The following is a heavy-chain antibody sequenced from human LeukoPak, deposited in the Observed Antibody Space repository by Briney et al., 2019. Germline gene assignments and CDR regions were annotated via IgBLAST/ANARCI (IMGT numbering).Heavy chain of an antibody. J-gene: IGHJ4*02. D-gene: IGHD6-13*01. V-gene: IGHV3-21*01. CDR1: GFTFSSYS. CDR3: ARDLRIGAAGNDN. Sequence: GGSLRLSCAASGFTFSSYSMNWVRQAPGKGLEWVSSISTSSSYIYYADSVKGRFTISRDNAKNSLYLQMNSLRAEDTAVYYCARDLRIGAAGNDNWGQGTLVTVSS. CDR2: ISTSSSYI.